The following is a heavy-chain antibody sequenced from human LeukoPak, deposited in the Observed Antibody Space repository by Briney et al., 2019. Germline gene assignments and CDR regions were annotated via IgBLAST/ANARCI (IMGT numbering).Heavy chain of an antibody. Sequence: GGSLRLSSAASGFTFSIYAMSWVRQAPATGLERVSTISDSGGSTYYADSVKGRFTISRDNSKNTVYLQMHSLRAEDTAVYYCAKDREGVRYFDWGQGTLVTVSS. D-gene: IGHD3-9*01. CDR2: ISDSGGST. V-gene: IGHV3-23*01. CDR3: AKDREGVRYFD. CDR1: GFTFSIYA. J-gene: IGHJ4*02.